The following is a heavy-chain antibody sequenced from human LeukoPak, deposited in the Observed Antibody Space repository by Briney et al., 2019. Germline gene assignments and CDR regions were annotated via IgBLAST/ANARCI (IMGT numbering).Heavy chain of an antibody. Sequence: GGSLRLSCAVSGITLRNYGMTCVRQAPGRGLEWGAGIGESGGSTNYADSVKGRFTISRDNSKNTLYLQMTRLRAEDTAVYFCAKRGVVIRVILVGFHKEAYYFDSWGQGALVTVSS. CDR2: IGESGGST. V-gene: IGHV3-23*01. CDR1: GITLRNYG. J-gene: IGHJ4*02. CDR3: AKRGVVIRVILVGFHKEAYYFDS. D-gene: IGHD3-22*01.